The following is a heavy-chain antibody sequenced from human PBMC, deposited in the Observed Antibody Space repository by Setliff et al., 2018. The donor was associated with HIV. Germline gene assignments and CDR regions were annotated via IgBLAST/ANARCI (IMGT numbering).Heavy chain of an antibody. D-gene: IGHD3-22*01. CDR3: TTHQTHSSPGEWFQH. V-gene: IGHV3-48*01. CDR2: ISGSSSTK. Sequence: PGGSLRLSCAASGFAFSDYSMNWVRQAPGKGPEWLSYISGSSSTKYYADSVKGRFTISRDNAKNSLFLQMNSLGVEDTAFYYCTTHQTHSSPGEWFQHWGQGTLVTVSS. CDR1: GFAFSDYS. J-gene: IGHJ1*01.